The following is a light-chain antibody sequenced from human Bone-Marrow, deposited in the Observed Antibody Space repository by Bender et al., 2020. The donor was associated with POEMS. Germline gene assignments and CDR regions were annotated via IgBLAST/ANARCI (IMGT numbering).Light chain of an antibody. CDR3: GTWDSSLSAVV. CDR2: DNN. V-gene: IGLV1-51*01. CDR1: SSDVGSYNL. J-gene: IGLJ2*01. Sequence: QSALTQPASVSGSPGQSITISCTGTSSDVGSYNLVSWYQQLPETAPKLLIYDNNKRPSGIPDRFSGSNSGTSATLGITGLQTGDEADYYCGTWDSSLSAVVFGGGTKLTVL.